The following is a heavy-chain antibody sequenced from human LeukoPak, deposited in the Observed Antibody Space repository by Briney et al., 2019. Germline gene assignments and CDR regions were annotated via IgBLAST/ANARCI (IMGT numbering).Heavy chain of an antibody. CDR1: GFTFSDYG. D-gene: IGHD3-22*01. CDR2: ISSSGSTI. Sequence: GGSLRLSCAASGFTFSDYGMHWVRQAPGKGLEWVSYISSSGSTIYYADSVKGRFTISRDNAKNSLYLQMDSLRAEDTAVYYCARDLYYDSSGYYSHDFDYWGQGTLVTVSS. J-gene: IGHJ4*02. V-gene: IGHV3-48*04. CDR3: ARDLYYDSSGYYSHDFDY.